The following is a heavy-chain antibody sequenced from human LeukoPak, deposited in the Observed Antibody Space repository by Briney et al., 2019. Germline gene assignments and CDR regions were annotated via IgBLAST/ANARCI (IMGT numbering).Heavy chain of an antibody. CDR2: IRYDGSNK. CDR1: GFTFSSYG. Sequence: GGSLRLSCAASGFTFSSYGMHWVRQAPGKGLEWVAFIRYDGSNKYYADSVKGRFTISRDNSKNTLYLQMNSLRAEDTAVYYCATRYGSTAYCLRAFDIWGQGTMVTVSS. J-gene: IGHJ3*02. CDR3: ATRYGSTAYCLRAFDI. V-gene: IGHV3-30*02. D-gene: IGHD1-1*01.